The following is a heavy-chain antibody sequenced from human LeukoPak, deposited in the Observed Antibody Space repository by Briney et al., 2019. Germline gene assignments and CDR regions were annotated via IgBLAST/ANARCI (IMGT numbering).Heavy chain of an antibody. J-gene: IGHJ4*02. D-gene: IGHD2/OR15-2a*01. Sequence: GGSLRLSCAASGFTFSSFAMHWVRQAPGKGLVWVSHINSDGSWTSYADSVKGRFTISKDNAKNTVYLQMNSLRAEDTAVYYCVSFYETYWGRGTLVTVSS. V-gene: IGHV3-74*01. CDR1: GFTFSSFA. CDR2: INSDGSWT. CDR3: VSFYETY.